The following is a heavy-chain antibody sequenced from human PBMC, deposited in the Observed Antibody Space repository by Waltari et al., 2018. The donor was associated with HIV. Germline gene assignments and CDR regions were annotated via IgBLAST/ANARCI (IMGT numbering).Heavy chain of an antibody. D-gene: IGHD4-17*01. CDR1: GGSISSYY. J-gene: IGHJ3*02. CDR2: IYYSGST. CDR3: ARVPELVMTTVSDAFDI. Sequence: QVQLQESGPGLVKPSETLSLTCTVSGGSISSYYWSWIRQPPGKGLEWIGYIYYSGSTNYNPSLKSRVTISVETSKNQFSLKLSSVTAADTAVYYCARVPELVMTTVSDAFDIWGQGTMVTVSS. V-gene: IGHV4-59*01.